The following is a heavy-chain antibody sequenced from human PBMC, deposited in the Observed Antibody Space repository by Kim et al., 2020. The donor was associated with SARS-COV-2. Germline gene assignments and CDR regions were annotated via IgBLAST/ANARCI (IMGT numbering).Heavy chain of an antibody. CDR1: GYSFTNYW. D-gene: IGHD2-21*02. CDR3: ARPATASDYFDY. V-gene: IGHV5-51*01. Sequence: ESLKISCKVSGYSFTNYWIGWVRQMPGKGLEWMGIIYPGGSDTRYSPSFEGQVTFSADKSISTAYLQWSSLKASDTAIYYCARPATASDYFDYWGQGTLVTVSS. J-gene: IGHJ4*02. CDR2: IYPGGSDT.